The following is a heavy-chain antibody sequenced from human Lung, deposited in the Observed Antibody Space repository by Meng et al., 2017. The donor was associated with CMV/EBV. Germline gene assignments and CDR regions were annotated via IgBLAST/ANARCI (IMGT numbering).Heavy chain of an antibody. V-gene: IGHV4-30-4*02. J-gene: IGHJ4*02. Sequence: SXTLSLXCTVSGGSISSGDYYWSWIRQPPGKGLEWIGYIYYSGSTYYNPSLKSRVTISVDTSKNQFSLKLSSVTAADTAVYYCARGNWNDAFVLDYWGQGXLVTFSS. CDR1: GGSISSGDYY. CDR3: ARGNWNDAFVLDY. D-gene: IGHD1-1*01. CDR2: IYYSGST.